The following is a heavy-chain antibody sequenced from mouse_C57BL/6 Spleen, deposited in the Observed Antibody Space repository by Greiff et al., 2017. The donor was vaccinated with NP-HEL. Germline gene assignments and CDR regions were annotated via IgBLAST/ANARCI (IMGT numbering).Heavy chain of an antibody. D-gene: IGHD2-4*01. J-gene: IGHJ1*03. CDR1: GYTFTNYW. CDR2: IYPGGGYT. CDR3: ARKRYDYDEGWYFDV. Sequence: VQLQQSGAELVRPGTSVKMSCKASGYTFTNYWIGWAKQRPGHGLEWIGDIYPGGGYTNYNEKFKGKATLTADKSSSTAYMQFSSLTSEDSAIYYCARKRYDYDEGWYFDVWGTGTTVTVSS. V-gene: IGHV1-63*01.